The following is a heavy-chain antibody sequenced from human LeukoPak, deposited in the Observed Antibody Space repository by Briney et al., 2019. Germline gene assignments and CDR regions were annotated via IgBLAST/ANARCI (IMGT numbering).Heavy chain of an antibody. V-gene: IGHV4-39*01. Sequence: PSETLSFTCTVSGASISSSSYYWGWIRHPPGKGLKWFGSIYYSGSTYYNPSLKSRVTISVDTSKNQFSLKLSSVTAADTAVYYCARLRGTSYGYNAFDIWGQGTMVTVSS. CDR2: IYYSGST. D-gene: IGHD5-18*01. CDR3: ARLRGTSYGYNAFDI. CDR1: GASISSSSYY. J-gene: IGHJ3*02.